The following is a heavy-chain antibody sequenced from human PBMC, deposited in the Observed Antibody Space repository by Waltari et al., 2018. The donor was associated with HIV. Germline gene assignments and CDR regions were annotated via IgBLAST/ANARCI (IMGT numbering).Heavy chain of an antibody. CDR3: ARSAGDYDYLRGNFRAFDY. CDR2: ISTSSSTI. CDR1: GFTFSFRG. J-gene: IGHJ4*02. D-gene: IGHD3-16*01. V-gene: IGHV3-48*01. Sequence: EVQLVQSGGGLVQPGGCLRLSCAASGFTFSFRGMKWVRPTPGKGLEWISYISTSSSTIYYADSVKGRFTISRDNAKNSLYLQMNSLRAEDTAVYYCARSAGDYDYLRGNFRAFDYWGQGTLVTVSS.